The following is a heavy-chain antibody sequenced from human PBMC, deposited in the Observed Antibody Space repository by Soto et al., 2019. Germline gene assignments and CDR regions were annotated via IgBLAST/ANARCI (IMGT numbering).Heavy chain of an antibody. J-gene: IGHJ4*02. CDR3: AREFGGSRVFDY. V-gene: IGHV1-46*01. D-gene: IGHD1-26*01. CDR2: INPNADTT. Sequence: ASVNVSCKTSGYSFTDYFIHWVRQAPGQGLEWMGIINPNADTTNYAQKFQGRVTVTRDTSTSTVYMEFRSLRSEDTAVYFCAREFGGSRVFDYWGQGTLVTVSS. CDR1: GYSFTDYF.